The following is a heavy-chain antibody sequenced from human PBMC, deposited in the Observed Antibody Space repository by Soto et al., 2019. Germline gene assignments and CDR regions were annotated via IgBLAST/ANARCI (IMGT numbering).Heavy chain of an antibody. D-gene: IGHD6-19*01. CDR1: GGTFSSYA. CDR2: IIPIFGTA. Sequence: SVKVSCKASGGTFSSYAISWVRQAPGQGLEWMGVIIPIFGTANYAQKFQGRVTITADESTSTAYMELSSLRSEDTAVYYCASGHSSGWGQFDYWGQGTLVTVSS. J-gene: IGHJ4*02. V-gene: IGHV1-69*13. CDR3: ASGHSSGWGQFDY.